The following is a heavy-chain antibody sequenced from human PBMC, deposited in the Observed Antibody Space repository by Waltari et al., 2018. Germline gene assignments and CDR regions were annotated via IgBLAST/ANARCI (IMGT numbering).Heavy chain of an antibody. D-gene: IGHD5-12*01. Sequence: EVQLLESGGGLVQPGGSLRLSCEASGFTFRSYALRRVRQAPGKGLEWVSAISGSGGSTYYADSVKGRFTISRDNSKNTLYLQMNSLRAEDTAVYYCARDGIGGYEVFDYWGQGTLVTVSS. J-gene: IGHJ4*02. CDR3: ARDGIGGYEVFDY. CDR1: GFTFRSYA. CDR2: ISGSGGST. V-gene: IGHV3-23*01.